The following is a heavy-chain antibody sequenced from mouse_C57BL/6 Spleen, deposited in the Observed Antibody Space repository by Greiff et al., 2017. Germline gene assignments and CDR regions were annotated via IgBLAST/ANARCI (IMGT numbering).Heavy chain of an antibody. Sequence: QVQLKQSGAELVRPGTSVKVSCKASGYAFTNYLIEWVKQRPGQGLEWIGVINPGSGGTNYNEKFKGKATLTADKSSSTAYMQLSSLTSEDSAVYFCARSRDGPRFAYWGQGTLVTVSA. D-gene: IGHD2-3*01. CDR3: ARSRDGPRFAY. V-gene: IGHV1-54*01. CDR2: INPGSGGT. J-gene: IGHJ3*01. CDR1: GYAFTNYL.